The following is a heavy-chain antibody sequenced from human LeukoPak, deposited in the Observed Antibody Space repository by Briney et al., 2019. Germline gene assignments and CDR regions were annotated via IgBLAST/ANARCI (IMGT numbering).Heavy chain of an antibody. CDR1: GGSISSYY. CDR2: IYYSGST. J-gene: IGHJ6*03. CDR3: ARGGPPGYYYDYYMDV. V-gene: IGHV4-59*01. Sequence: PQTLSLTPTVSGGSISSYYWSWIRQTPGKGLEWIGYIYYSGSTNFNPSLKSRVTISVDTSKNQFSLKMSSVTAADTAVYFCARGGPPGYYYDYYMDVWGKGTKVAISS.